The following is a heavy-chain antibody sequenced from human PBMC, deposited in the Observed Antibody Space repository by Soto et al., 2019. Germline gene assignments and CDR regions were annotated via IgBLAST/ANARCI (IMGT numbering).Heavy chain of an antibody. Sequence: GGSLRLSCAASGFTFSSYSMNWVRQAPGKGLEWVSSISSSSSYIYYADSVKGRFTISRDNAKNSLYLQMNSLRAEDTAVYYCASGPRNYDILTGYYYFDYWGQGT. CDR1: GFTFSSYS. D-gene: IGHD3-9*01. CDR3: ASGPRNYDILTGYYYFDY. V-gene: IGHV3-21*01. J-gene: IGHJ4*02. CDR2: ISSSSSYI.